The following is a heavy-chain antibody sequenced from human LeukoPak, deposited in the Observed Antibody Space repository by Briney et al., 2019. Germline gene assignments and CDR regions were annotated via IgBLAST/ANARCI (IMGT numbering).Heavy chain of an antibody. CDR1: GGSISSGSYY. D-gene: IGHD3-9*01. V-gene: IGHV4-61*02. J-gene: IGHJ4*02. Sequence: PSQTLSLTCTVSGGSISSGSYYWSWIRQPAGKGLEWIGRIYTSGSTNYNPSLKSRVTISVDTSKNQFSLKLSSVTAADTAVYYCARAGLTGSFGYWGQGTLVTVSS. CDR2: IYTSGST. CDR3: ARAGLTGSFGY.